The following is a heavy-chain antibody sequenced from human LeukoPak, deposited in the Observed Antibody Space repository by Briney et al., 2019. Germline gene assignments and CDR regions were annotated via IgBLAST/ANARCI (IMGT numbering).Heavy chain of an antibody. CDR3: ARAPRYCSSTSCYS. CDR1: GFTFSSYG. Sequence: GGSLRLSCAASGFTFSSYGMHWVRQAPGKGLEWVAVISYDGSNKYYADSVKGRFTISRDNSKNTLYLQMNSLRAEDTAVYYCARAPRYCSSTSCYSWGQGTLVTVSS. D-gene: IGHD2-2*02. J-gene: IGHJ4*02. CDR2: ISYDGSNK. V-gene: IGHV3-30*03.